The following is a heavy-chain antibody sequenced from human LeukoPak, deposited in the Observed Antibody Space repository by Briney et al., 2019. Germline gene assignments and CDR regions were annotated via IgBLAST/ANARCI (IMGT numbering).Heavy chain of an antibody. J-gene: IGHJ4*02. CDR1: GFNLGAFW. CDR3: ARDGGYCSGITCPGDL. D-gene: IGHD2-2*01. V-gene: IGHV3-7*01. CDR2: IKGDGSTK. Sequence: GGSLRLSCAASGFNLGAFWMSWVRQAPGKGLEWVANIKGDGSTKFYVDSVKGRFTISRDNAKNSLYLQMNSLRAEDTAMYFCARDGGYCSGITCPGDLWGQGTLVTVSP.